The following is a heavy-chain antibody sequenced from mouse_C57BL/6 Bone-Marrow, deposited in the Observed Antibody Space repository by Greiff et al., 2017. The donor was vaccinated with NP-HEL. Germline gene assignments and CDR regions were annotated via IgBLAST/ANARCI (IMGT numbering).Heavy chain of an antibody. CDR2: ISDGGSYT. J-gene: IGHJ3*01. Sequence: EVQLVESGGGLVKPGGSLKLSCAASGFTFSSYAMSWVRQTPEKRLEWVATISDGGSYTYYPDNVKGRFTISRDNAKNNLYLQMSHLKSEDTAMYYCARVYYYGSSPFAYWGQGTLVTVSA. CDR3: ARVYYYGSSPFAY. V-gene: IGHV5-4*01. D-gene: IGHD1-1*01. CDR1: GFTFSSYA.